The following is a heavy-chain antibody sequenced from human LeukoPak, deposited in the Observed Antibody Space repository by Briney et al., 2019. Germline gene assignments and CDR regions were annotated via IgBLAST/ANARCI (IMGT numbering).Heavy chain of an antibody. CDR3: ATNHGIAAAGEYYFDY. V-gene: IGHV4-30-2*05. CDR1: GGSISSGGYS. J-gene: IGHJ4*02. Sequence: PSQTLSLTCAVSGGSISSGGYSWSWIRQPPGKGLEWIGYIYHSGSTYYNPSLKSRVTISVDTSKNQFSLKLSSVTAADTAVYYCATNHGIAAAGEYYFDYWGQGTLVTVSS. D-gene: IGHD6-13*01. CDR2: IYHSGST.